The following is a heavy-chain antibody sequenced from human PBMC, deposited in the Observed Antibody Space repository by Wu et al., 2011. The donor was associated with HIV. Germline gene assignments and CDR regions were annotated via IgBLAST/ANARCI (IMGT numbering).Heavy chain of an antibody. CDR1: GYTFTGYY. CDR2: INPNSGGT. D-gene: IGHD6-19*01. V-gene: IGHV1-2*02. CDR3: ARARIASGWDWMAFDI. Sequence: QVQLVQSGAEVKKPGASVKVSCKASGYTFTGYYIHWVRQAPGQGLEWMGWINPNSGGTNYAQKFQGRVTMTRDTSISTAYMELSRLRSDDTAVYYCARARIASGWDWMAFDIWGQGTMVTVS. J-gene: IGHJ3*02.